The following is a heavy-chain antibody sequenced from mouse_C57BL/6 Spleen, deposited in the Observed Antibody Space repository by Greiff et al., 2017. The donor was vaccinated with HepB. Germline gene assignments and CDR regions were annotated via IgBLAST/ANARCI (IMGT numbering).Heavy chain of an antibody. V-gene: IGHV1-82*01. D-gene: IGHD1-1*01. CDR3: ARWGLGTTVVGFDY. CDR2: IYPGDGDT. J-gene: IGHJ2*01. CDR1: GYAFSSSW. Sequence: VKLVESGPELVKPGASVKISCKASGYAFSSSWMNWVKQRPGKGLEWIGRIYPGDGDTNYNGKFKGKATLTADKSSSTAYMQLSSLTSEDSAVYFCARWGLGTTVVGFDYWGQGTTLTVSS.